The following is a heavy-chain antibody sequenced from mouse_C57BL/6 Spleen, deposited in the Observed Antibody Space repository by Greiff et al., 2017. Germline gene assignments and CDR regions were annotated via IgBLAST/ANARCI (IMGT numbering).Heavy chain of an antibody. J-gene: IGHJ3*01. CDR1: GFSLTSYG. V-gene: IGHV2-3*01. CDR3: AKEGDDYDVEG. D-gene: IGHD2-4*01. CDR2: IWGDGST. Sequence: VKLQESGPGLVAPSQSLSITCTVSGFSLTSYGVSWVRPPPGKGLEWLGVIWGDGSTNYHSALISRLSISKDNSKRQVFLKLNSLQTDDTATYYCAKEGDDYDVEGWGQGTLVTVSA.